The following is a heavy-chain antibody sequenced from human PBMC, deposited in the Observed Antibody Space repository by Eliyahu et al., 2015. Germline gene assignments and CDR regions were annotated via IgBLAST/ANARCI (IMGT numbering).Heavy chain of an antibody. V-gene: IGHV4-4*02. Sequence: QVQLQESGPGLVKPSGTLSLTCAVSGGSISSNTWWTWVRQPPGKGLEWIGEVFHSGSTPHRPSLKSRVTISVDKSKNQFFLNLRSVTAADTAVYYCARDLEGAGAATDNWGQGTLVTVSS. CDR1: GGSISSNTW. D-gene: IGHD6-13*01. CDR2: VFHSGST. CDR3: ARDLEGAGAATDN. J-gene: IGHJ4*02.